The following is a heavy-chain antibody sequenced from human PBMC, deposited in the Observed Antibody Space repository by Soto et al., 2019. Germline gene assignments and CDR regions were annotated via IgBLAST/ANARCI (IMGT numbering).Heavy chain of an antibody. CDR3: ARATYYDILTGRGAFDI. CDR2: IYYSGST. J-gene: IGHJ3*02. CDR1: GGSVSSGSYY. Sequence: QVQLQESGPGLVKPSETLSLTCTVSGGSVSSGSYYWSWIRQPPGKGLEWIGYIYYSGSTNYNPSLKSRVTISVDTSKNQFSLKLSSVTAADTAVYYCARATYYDILTGRGAFDIWGQGTMVTVSS. D-gene: IGHD3-9*01. V-gene: IGHV4-61*01.